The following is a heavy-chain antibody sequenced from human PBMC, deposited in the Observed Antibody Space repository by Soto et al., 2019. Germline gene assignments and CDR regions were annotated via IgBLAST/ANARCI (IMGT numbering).Heavy chain of an antibody. CDR3: ASRDGHRLTLVFDP. CDR2: ISYGGST. Sequence: SETLSLTCTVSGVSISSSNYHWAWIRQPPGKGLEWIGSISYGGSTYYNPSLKGRVTMSVDTSKNQFSLKLSSVTAADTAVYSCASRDGHRLTLVFDPWGQGTLVTVSS. V-gene: IGHV4-39*01. J-gene: IGHJ5*02. CDR1: GVSISSSNYH. D-gene: IGHD6-19*01.